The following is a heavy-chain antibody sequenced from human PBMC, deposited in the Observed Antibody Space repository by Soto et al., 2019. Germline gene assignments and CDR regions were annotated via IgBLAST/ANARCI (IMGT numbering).Heavy chain of an antibody. J-gene: IGHJ3*02. D-gene: IGHD2-2*01. V-gene: IGHV4-31*03. Sequence: QVQLQESGPGLVKPSQTLSLTSTVSGGSISSGGYYWNWIRQHPGKGLEWIGYIYYSGSTYYNPSLKSRVTISVDTSKNQFSLKLSSVTAADSAVYYCARDGGYCSSTSCYGDAFDIWGQGTMVTVSS. CDR1: GGSISSGGYY. CDR2: IYYSGST. CDR3: ARDGGYCSSTSCYGDAFDI.